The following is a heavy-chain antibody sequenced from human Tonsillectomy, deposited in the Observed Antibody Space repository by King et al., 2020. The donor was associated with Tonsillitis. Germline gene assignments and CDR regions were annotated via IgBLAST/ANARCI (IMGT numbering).Heavy chain of an antibody. CDR1: GYTFTGYY. V-gene: IGHV1-2*07. CDR3: ARGPVVGLRGWFDP. CDR2: INPNSGGT. Sequence: VQLVESGAEVKKPGASVKVSCKASGYTFTGYYLHWVRQAPGQGLEWMGWINPNSGGTNYEHKFQGRVTMTRDTSISTAYMELTRLRFDDTAVYYCARGPVVGLRGWFDPWGQGTLVTVSS. D-gene: IGHD5-18*01. J-gene: IGHJ5*02.